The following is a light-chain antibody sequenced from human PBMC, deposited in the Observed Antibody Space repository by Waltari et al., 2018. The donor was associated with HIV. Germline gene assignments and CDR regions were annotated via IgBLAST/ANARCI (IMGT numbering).Light chain of an antibody. J-gene: IGLJ1*01. V-gene: IGLV3-25*03. Sequence: SNDLTQSSSVSVSPGQTARITCSGDALSKQYSYWYQHKPGQAPLLLIYKDTERPAEIPERFAGSSSGTTATLTSTGGQPEDEADYYCQSADISGTHLFVFAAGTKVTVL. CDR3: QSADISGTHLFV. CDR2: KDT. CDR1: ALSKQY.